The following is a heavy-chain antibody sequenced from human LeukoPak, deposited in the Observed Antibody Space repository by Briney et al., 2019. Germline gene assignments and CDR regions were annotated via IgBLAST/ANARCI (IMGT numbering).Heavy chain of an antibody. V-gene: IGHV4-31*03. J-gene: IGHJ4*02. CDR2: IYYSGST. CDR3: ARARCSSGGSCYFDY. Sequence: PSETLSLTCTVSGGSISSGGYYWSWIRQHPGKGLEWIGYIYYSGSTYYNPSLKSRVTISVDTSKNQFSLKLSSVTAADTAVYYCARARCSSGGSCYFDYWGQGTLVTVSS. D-gene: IGHD2-15*01. CDR1: GGSISSGGYY.